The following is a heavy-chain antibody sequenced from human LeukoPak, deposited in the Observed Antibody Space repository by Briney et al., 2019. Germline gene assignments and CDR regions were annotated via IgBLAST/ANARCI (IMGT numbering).Heavy chain of an antibody. CDR2: ISYDESDK. CDR1: GVAYRNYG. Sequence: GGSLRLYCSGSGVAYRNYGRLWVQQAPGKGLEWVAVISYDESDKYYGDSVKGRFTISRDNSKNTLFLQVNSLRAEDTAEYSCSIVFRRADYYESSGYYRMSDYWGQGTLVTVSS. CDR3: SIVFRRADYYESSGYYRMSDY. J-gene: IGHJ4*02. D-gene: IGHD3-22*01. V-gene: IGHV3-30*03.